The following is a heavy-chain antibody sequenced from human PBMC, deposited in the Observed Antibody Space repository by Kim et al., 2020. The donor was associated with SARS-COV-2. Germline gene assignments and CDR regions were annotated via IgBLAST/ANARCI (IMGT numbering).Heavy chain of an antibody. D-gene: IGHD4-17*01. CDR3: ARDNGNYGGIYFDY. V-gene: IGHV4-31*03. CDR2: IYYSGST. J-gene: IGHJ4*02. CDR1: GGSISSGGYY. Sequence: SETLSLTCTVSGGSISSGGYYWSWIRQHPGKGLEWIGYIYYSGSTYYNPSLKSRVTISVDTSKNQFSLKLSSVTAADTAVYYCARDNGNYGGIYFDYWGQGTLVTVSS.